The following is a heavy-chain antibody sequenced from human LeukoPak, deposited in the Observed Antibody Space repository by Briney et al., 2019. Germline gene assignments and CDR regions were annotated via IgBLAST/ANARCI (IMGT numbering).Heavy chain of an antibody. J-gene: IGHJ5*02. Sequence: ASVKVSCKASGYTFTSYDINWVRQATGQGLEWMGWMNPNSGNTGYAQKFQGRVTMTRNTSISTAYMELSSLRSEDTAVYYCARSIAAAGTGWFDPWGQRTLVTVSS. CDR2: MNPNSGNT. V-gene: IGHV1-8*01. CDR3: ARSIAAAGTGWFDP. CDR1: GYTFTSYD. D-gene: IGHD6-13*01.